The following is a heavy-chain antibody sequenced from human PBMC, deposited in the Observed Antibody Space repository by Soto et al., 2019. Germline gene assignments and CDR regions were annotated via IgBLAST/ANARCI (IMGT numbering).Heavy chain of an antibody. Sequence: EVQLLESGGGLVQPGGSLRLSCAASGFTFSTYARSWVRQAPGKGLEWVSAISGSGGSTYYADSVKGRFTISRDNSKNTLYLQMNSLRAEDTAVYYCAKGSYCTNGICYNYWGQGTLVTVSS. CDR1: GFTFSTYA. CDR2: ISGSGGST. CDR3: AKGSYCTNGICYNY. V-gene: IGHV3-23*01. J-gene: IGHJ4*02. D-gene: IGHD2-8*01.